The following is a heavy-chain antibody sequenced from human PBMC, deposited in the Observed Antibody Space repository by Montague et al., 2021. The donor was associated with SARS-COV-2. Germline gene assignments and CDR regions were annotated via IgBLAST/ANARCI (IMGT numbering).Heavy chain of an antibody. CDR3: ARIRDYDILTGSYSGFDY. V-gene: IGHV2-70*01. CDR2: IDWDDDK. D-gene: IGHD3-9*01. J-gene: IGHJ4*02. CDR1: GFSLSTSGMC. Sequence: PALVKPTQTLTLTCTFSGFSLSTSGMCVSWIRQPPGKALERLALIDWDDDKYYSTSLKTRLTISKDTSKNQVVLPMTNMDPVDTATYYCARIRDYDILTGSYSGFDYWGQGTLVTVSS.